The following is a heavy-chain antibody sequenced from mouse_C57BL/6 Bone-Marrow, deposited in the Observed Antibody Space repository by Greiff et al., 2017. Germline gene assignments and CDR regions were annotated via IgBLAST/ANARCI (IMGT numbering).Heavy chain of an antibody. J-gene: IGHJ2*01. CDR1: GFTFSSYA. CDR2: ISDGGSYT. Sequence: EVQRVESGGGLVKPGGSLKLSCAASGFTFSSYAMSWVRQTPEKRLEWVATISDGGSYTYYPDNVKGRFTISRDNAKNNLYLQMSHLKSEDTAMYYWARAPLRSYFDYWGQGTTLTVSS. V-gene: IGHV5-4*01. CDR3: ARAPLRSYFDY. D-gene: IGHD1-1*01.